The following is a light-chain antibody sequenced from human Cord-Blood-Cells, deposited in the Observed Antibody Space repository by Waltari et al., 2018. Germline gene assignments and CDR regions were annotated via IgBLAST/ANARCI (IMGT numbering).Light chain of an antibody. CDR3: SSYAGSNNLGV. CDR2: EVS. J-gene: IGLJ3*02. V-gene: IGLV2-8*01. Sequence: QSALTQPPSASGSPGQSVTISCTGTSSDVGGSNYVSWYQQHPGQAPKLMIYEVSQRPSGVPDRFSGSKSGNTASLTVSGLQAEDEADYYCSSYAGSNNLGVFGGGTKLTVL. CDR1: SSDVGGSNY.